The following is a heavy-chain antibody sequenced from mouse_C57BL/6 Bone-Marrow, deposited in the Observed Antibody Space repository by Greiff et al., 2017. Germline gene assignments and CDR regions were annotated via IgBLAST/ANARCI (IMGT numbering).Heavy chain of an antibody. CDR2: IWRGGST. CDR3: AKKHPDITTVVATGLDYAMDY. D-gene: IGHD1-1*01. J-gene: IGHJ4*01. CDR1: GFSLTSYG. V-gene: IGHV2-5*01. Sequence: QVQLQQSGPGLVQPSQSLSITCTVSGFSLTSYGVHWVRQSPGKGLEWLGVIWRGGSTDYNAAFMSRLSITKDNSKSQVFFKMNSLQADDTAIYYCAKKHPDITTVVATGLDYAMDYWGQGTSVTVSS.